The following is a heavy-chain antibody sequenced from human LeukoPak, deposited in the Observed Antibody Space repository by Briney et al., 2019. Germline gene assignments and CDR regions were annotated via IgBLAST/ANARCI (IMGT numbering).Heavy chain of an antibody. V-gene: IGHV3-23*01. CDR1: CFTINTFT. CDR2: IRVAEGGA. Sequence: GGAVRLSRAASCFTINTFTMNWVRQAPGKGLEWVSTIRVAEGGAYYAGSVKGRLTISKDNFEHTLYLQTHYLREGDTAVYFCAKAFSSGWSPFDYWGQGALVTVSS. J-gene: IGHJ4*02. D-gene: IGHD6-19*01. CDR3: AKAFSSGWSPFDY.